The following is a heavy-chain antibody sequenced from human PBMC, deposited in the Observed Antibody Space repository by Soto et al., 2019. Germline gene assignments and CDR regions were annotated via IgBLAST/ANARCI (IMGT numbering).Heavy chain of an antibody. CDR3: ARDSITIFGVVIARPMDF. CDR1: GFTFSSYG. V-gene: IGHV3-33*01. D-gene: IGHD3-3*01. Sequence: PGGSLRLSCAASGFTFSSYGMHWVRQAPGKGLEWVAVIWYDGSNKYYADSVKGRFTISRDNSKNTLYLQMNSLRAEDTAVYYCARDSITIFGVVIARPMDFWGQGTTVTVSS. J-gene: IGHJ6*02. CDR2: IWYDGSNK.